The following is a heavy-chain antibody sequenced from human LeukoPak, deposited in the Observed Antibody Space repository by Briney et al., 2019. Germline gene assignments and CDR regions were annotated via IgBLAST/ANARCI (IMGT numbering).Heavy chain of an antibody. CDR2: IYYSGST. CDR3: ARAVRNYYYYMDV. CDR1: GGSISSNSYY. D-gene: IGHD6-19*01. J-gene: IGHJ6*03. V-gene: IGHV4-39*07. Sequence: PSETLSLTCTVSGGSISSNSYYWAWLRQPPGKGLEWIGNIYYSGSTYYNPSLKSRVTISVNTSKNQFSLKVTSVTAADTAVYYCARAVRNYYYYMDVWGKGTTVTVSS.